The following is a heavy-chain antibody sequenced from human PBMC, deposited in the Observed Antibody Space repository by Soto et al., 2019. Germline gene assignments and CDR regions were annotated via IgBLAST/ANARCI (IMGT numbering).Heavy chain of an antibody. D-gene: IGHD6-19*01. CDR3: AMSRGWWSFDY. Sequence: QVQLVQSGAEVKKPGASVKVSCKASGYSFTTFDLHWVRQAPGQRLEWMGWIDTASGKSKYSAIFQGRVTITGDTSATTAYMELSSLRFEDTAVYYCAMSRGWWSFDYWGQGTLITVSS. J-gene: IGHJ4*02. CDR1: GYSFTTFD. CDR2: IDTASGKS. V-gene: IGHV1-3*04.